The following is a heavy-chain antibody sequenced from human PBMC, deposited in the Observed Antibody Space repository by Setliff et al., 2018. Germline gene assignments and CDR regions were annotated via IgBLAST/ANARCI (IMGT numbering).Heavy chain of an antibody. CDR3: ARAELLWFGGFDP. Sequence: ASVKVSCKASGGTFSIYTISWVRQATGQGLEWMGWMNPNSGNTGYAQKFQGRVTMTRNTSISTAYMELSSLRSEDTAVYYCARAELLWFGGFDPWGQGTLVTVS. CDR1: GGTFSIYT. D-gene: IGHD3-10*01. J-gene: IGHJ5*02. V-gene: IGHV1-8*02. CDR2: MNPNSGNT.